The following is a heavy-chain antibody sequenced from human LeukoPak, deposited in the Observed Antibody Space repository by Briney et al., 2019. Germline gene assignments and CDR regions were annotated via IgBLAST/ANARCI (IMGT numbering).Heavy chain of an antibody. J-gene: IGHJ4*02. V-gene: IGHV3-23*01. Sequence: PGGSLRLSCAASGFTFSSYAMSWVRQAPGKGLEWVSAISGSGGSTYYADSVKGRFTISRDNSKNTLYLQMNSLGAEDTAVYYCAKDPTIFYYGSGSYYKEYYFDYWGQGTLVTVSS. CDR2: ISGSGGST. D-gene: IGHD3-10*01. CDR1: GFTFSSYA. CDR3: AKDPTIFYYGSGSYYKEYYFDY.